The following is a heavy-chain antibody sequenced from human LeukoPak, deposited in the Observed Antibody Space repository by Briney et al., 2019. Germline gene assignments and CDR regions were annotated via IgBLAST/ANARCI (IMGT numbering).Heavy chain of an antibody. D-gene: IGHD5-24*01. Sequence: GGSLRLSCAASGFTFSSYSTNWVRHAPGKGREWVSSISRSSRYIYYADSVKGRFTISRDNAKNSLYLQMNSLRAEDTAVYYCARGDEMATPPSYYYYGMDVWGQGTTVSVSS. J-gene: IGHJ6*02. CDR3: ARGDEMATPPSYYYYGMDV. V-gene: IGHV3-21*01. CDR1: GFTFSSYS. CDR2: ISRSSRYI.